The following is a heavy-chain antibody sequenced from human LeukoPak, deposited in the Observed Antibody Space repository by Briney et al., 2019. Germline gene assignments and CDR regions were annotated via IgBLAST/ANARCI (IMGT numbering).Heavy chain of an antibody. CDR1: GFTFSSYG. CDR2: IRYDGSNK. CDR3: AKDSQWYSSGWFLDY. J-gene: IGHJ4*02. D-gene: IGHD6-19*01. V-gene: IGHV3-30*02. Sequence: PGGSLRLSCAASGFTFSSYGMHWVRQAPGKGLEWVAFIRYDGSNKYYADSVKGRFTISRDNSKNTLYLQMNSLRAEDTAVYYCAKDSQWYSSGWFLDYWAREPWSPSPQ.